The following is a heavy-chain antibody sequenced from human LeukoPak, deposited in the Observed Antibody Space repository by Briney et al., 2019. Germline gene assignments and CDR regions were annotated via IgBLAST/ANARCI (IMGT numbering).Heavy chain of an antibody. CDR1: GGSISSYY. D-gene: IGHD3-16*02. Sequence: SETLSLTCAVSGGSISSYYWSWTRQPPGKGLEWIGYIYYSGSTNYSPSLKSRVTISVDTSKNQLSLKLSSVTAADTAVYYCAREGELSRFDPWGQGTLVTVSS. CDR2: IYYSGST. V-gene: IGHV4-59*01. CDR3: AREGELSRFDP. J-gene: IGHJ5*02.